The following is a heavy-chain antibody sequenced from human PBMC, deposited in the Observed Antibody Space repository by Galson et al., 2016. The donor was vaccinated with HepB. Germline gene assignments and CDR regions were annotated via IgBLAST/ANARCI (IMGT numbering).Heavy chain of an antibody. CDR3: VRDRPAWD. CDR2: IFRDVSSA. J-gene: IGHJ4*02. D-gene: IGHD7-27*01. V-gene: IGHV3-74*01. CDR1: GFTYTDYW. Sequence: SLRLSCAASGFTYTDYWMHWVRQAPGKGLVWVARIFRDVSSAKYADFVKGRFTISRENARNTLYLQMDSLSDEDTAVYHCVRDRPAWDWGQGTLVTVSS.